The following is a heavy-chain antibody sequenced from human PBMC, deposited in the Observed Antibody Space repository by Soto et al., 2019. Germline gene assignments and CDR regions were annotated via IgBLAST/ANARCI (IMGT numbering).Heavy chain of an antibody. D-gene: IGHD5-12*01. Sequence: QVQLQESGPGLVKASQTLSLTCTFSGASVSSAEHYWSWIRQPPGKGLEWIGSSYSIGGSYYNASLQRRVSISVDTSQNQFSLKLTSVTAADTAVYYCARLSGYDPAGAADKWGPGILVSVSS. CDR2: SYSIGGS. J-gene: IGHJ4*02. CDR1: GASVSSAEHY. CDR3: ARLSGYDPAGAADK. V-gene: IGHV4-30-4*01.